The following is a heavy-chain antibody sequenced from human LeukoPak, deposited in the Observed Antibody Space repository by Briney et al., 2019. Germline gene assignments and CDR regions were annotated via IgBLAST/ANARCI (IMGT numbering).Heavy chain of an antibody. Sequence: SVRVSCKASGFTFTSSAMQWVRQARGQRLEWIGWIFVGSGNTNYAQEFQERVTITRDMSTSTAYMELSSLRSEDTAVYYCAAEHYDFWSGYPLGMDVWGQGTTVTVSS. J-gene: IGHJ6*02. CDR2: IFVGSGNT. CDR1: GFTFTSSA. V-gene: IGHV1-58*02. CDR3: AAEHYDFWSGYPLGMDV. D-gene: IGHD3-3*01.